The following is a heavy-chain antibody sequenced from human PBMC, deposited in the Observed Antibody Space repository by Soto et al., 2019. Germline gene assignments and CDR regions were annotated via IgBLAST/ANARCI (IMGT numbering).Heavy chain of an antibody. CDR3: ARGAETYYYGMDV. J-gene: IGHJ6*02. V-gene: IGHV3-33*01. CDR2: IWYDGSNK. CDR1: GFTFSSYG. Sequence: QVQLVESGGGVVQPGRSLRLSCAASGFTFSSYGMHWVRQAPGKGLEWVAVIWYDGSNKYYADSVKGRFTISRDNSKNTLYLQINSLRAEDTAVYYCARGAETYYYGMDVWGQGTTVTVSS.